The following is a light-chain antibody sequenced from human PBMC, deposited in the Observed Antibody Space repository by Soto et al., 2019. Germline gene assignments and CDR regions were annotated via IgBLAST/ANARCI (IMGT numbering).Light chain of an antibody. CDR3: QQRSNWPLT. J-gene: IGKJ4*01. CDR1: QSVSSY. CDR2: DAS. V-gene: IGKV3-11*01. Sequence: EIVLTQSPATLSLSPGERATLSCRASQSVSSYLAWYQQKPGQAPRLLIYDASNRATGIPARLSGSGSGTDFTLTISSLEPEDCAVYYCQQRSNWPLTLGGGTKVEIK.